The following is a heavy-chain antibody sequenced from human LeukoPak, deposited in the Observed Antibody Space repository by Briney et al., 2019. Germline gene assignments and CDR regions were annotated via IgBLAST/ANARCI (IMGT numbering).Heavy chain of an antibody. CDR3: ARGGGSGYYYLFDY. CDR1: GYTFTSYA. CDR2: INAGNGNT. Sequence: ASVKVSCKASGYTFTSYAIRWVRQAPGQRLEWMGWINAGNGNTKYSQEFQGRVTITRDISASTTYMELSSLRSEDMAVYYCARGGGSGYYYLFDYWGQGTLVTVSS. V-gene: IGHV1-3*03. J-gene: IGHJ4*02. D-gene: IGHD3-22*01.